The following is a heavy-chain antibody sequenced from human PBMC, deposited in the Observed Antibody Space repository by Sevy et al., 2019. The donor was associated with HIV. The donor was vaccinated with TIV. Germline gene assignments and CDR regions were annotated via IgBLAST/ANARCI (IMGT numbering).Heavy chain of an antibody. D-gene: IGHD3-3*01. CDR1: GGSISSYY. Sequence: SETLSLTCTVSGGSISSYYWSWIRQPPGKGLEWIGYIYYSGSTNYNPSLKSRVTISVDTSKNPFSLKLSSVTAADTAVYYCAAWSGYSVGYYGMDVWGQGTTVTVSS. V-gene: IGHV4-59*01. J-gene: IGHJ6*02. CDR3: AAWSGYSVGYYGMDV. CDR2: IYYSGST.